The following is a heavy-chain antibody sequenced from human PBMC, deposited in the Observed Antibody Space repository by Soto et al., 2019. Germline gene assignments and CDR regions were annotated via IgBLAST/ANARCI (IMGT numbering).Heavy chain of an antibody. CDR3: ANSQTRYSSSSDFYYYYMDV. CDR1: GGSISSSSYY. D-gene: IGHD6-6*01. Sequence: QLQLQESGPGLVKPSETLSLTCTVSGGSISSSSYYWGWIRQPPGKGLEWIGSFYYSGSTYCSPSLKSRVTISGDTSKNQFSLRLSSVTAADTAVYYCANSQTRYSSSSDFYYYYMDVWGKGTTVAVSS. CDR2: FYYSGST. V-gene: IGHV4-39*01. J-gene: IGHJ6*03.